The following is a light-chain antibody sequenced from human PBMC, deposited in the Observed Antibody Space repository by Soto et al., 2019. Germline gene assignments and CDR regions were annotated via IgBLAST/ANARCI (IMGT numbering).Light chain of an antibody. CDR2: EVN. CDR3: SSFSSTSTLVL. J-gene: IGLJ2*01. Sequence: QSALTQPASVSGSPGQSITISCTGASGDVGGYNFVSWYQQHPGKAPQLIIYEVNNRRTGVSNRFSGSKSGNTASLTISGLQAEDEADYYCSSFSSTSTLVLFGGGTQLTVL. V-gene: IGLV2-14*03. CDR1: SGDVGGYNF.